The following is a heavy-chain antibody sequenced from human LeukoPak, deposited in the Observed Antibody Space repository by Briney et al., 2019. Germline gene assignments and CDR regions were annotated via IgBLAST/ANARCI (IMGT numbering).Heavy chain of an antibody. V-gene: IGHV4-61*02. Sequence: PSETLSLTCTVSGGSISSGSYSWGWIRQPAGKGLEWIGRIYTSGSTNYNPSLKSRVTISVDTSKNQFSLKLSSVTAADTAVYYCARDIWVDYYDSSVWFDPWGQGTLVTVSS. D-gene: IGHD3-22*01. CDR1: GGSISSGSYS. J-gene: IGHJ5*02. CDR2: IYTSGST. CDR3: ARDIWVDYYDSSVWFDP.